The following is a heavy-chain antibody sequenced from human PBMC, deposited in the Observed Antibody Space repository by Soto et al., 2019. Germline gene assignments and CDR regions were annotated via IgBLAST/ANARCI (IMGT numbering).Heavy chain of an antibody. CDR1: GYTFTSYG. V-gene: IGHV1-18*01. CDR2: ISAYNGNT. Sequence: ASVKVSCKASGYTFTSYGVTWVRQAPGQGLEWMGWISAYNGNTNYAQKLQGRVTMTTDTSTSTAYMELRSLRSDDTAVYYCAIYQRRRHWHWKDYWGQGTLVTVSS. CDR3: AIYQRRRHWHWKDY. J-gene: IGHJ4*02. D-gene: IGHD1-1*01.